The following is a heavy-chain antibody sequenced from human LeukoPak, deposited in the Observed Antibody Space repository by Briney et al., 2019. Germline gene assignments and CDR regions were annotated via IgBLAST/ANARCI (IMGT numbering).Heavy chain of an antibody. CDR3: AGGSASDY. CDR2: INHSGST. V-gene: IGHV4-34*01. J-gene: IGHJ4*02. Sequence: MPSETLSLTCAVYGGSFSGYYWSWIRQPPGKGLEWIGEINHSGSTNYNPSLKSRVTISVDTSKNQFSLELSSVTAADTAVYYCAGGSASDYWGQGTLVTVSS. D-gene: IGHD2-15*01. CDR1: GGSFSGYY.